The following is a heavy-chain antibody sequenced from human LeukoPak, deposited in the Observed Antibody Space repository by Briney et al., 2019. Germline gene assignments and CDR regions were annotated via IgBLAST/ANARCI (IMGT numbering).Heavy chain of an antibody. CDR1: GFTFSGYW. CDR3: ARDIHDGASYYFDY. CDR2: IKQDGSEK. J-gene: IGHJ4*02. V-gene: IGHV3-7*01. Sequence: GGSLRLSCVASGFTFSGYWMSWVRQAPGKGLEWVADIKQDGSEKYYVNSVKGRFTISRDNAKNSLYLQMNSLRAEDTAVYSCARDIHDGASYYFDYWGQGTLVTVSS. D-gene: IGHD5-24*01.